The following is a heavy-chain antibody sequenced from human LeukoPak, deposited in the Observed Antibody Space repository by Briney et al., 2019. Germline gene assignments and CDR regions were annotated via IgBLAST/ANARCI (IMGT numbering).Heavy chain of an antibody. V-gene: IGHV3-23*01. D-gene: IGHD3-22*01. CDR2: ISGSGGST. CDR3: AKSAYSDSSGYYREYCFDY. J-gene: IGHJ4*02. Sequence: GWSLRLSCAASGFTFSTYVMSWVRQAPGRGLERVSAISGSGGSTYYADSVKGRFTISRDNSNITLYLQLNSMKAEDTAIYYSAKSAYSDSSGYYREYCFDYWGQGTLVTVSS. CDR1: GFTFSTYV.